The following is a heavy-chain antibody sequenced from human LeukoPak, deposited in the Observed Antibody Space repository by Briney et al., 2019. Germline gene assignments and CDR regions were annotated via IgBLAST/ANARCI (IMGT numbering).Heavy chain of an antibody. CDR3: ARWQYRWELPVYYYYMDV. J-gene: IGHJ6*03. D-gene: IGHD1-26*01. CDR2: INHSGST. CDR1: GGSFSGYY. V-gene: IGHV4-34*01. Sequence: PSETLSLTCAVYGGSFSGYYWSWIRQPPGKGLEWIGEINHSGSTNCNPSLKSRVTISVDTSKNQFSLKLSSVTAADTAVYYCARWQYRWELPVYYYYMDVWGKGTTVTISS.